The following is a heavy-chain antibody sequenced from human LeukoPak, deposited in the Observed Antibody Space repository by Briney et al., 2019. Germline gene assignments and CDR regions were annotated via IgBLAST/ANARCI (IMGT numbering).Heavy chain of an antibody. CDR2: IYYSGST. D-gene: IGHD3-10*01. CDR1: GGSISSGDYY. Sequence: PSQTLSLTCTVSGGSISSGDYYWSWIRQPPGKGLEWIGYIYYSGSTYYNPSLKSRVTISVDTSKNQFSLKLSSVTAADTAVYYCARIQNYYGSGSYYSNFDYWGQETLVTVSS. J-gene: IGHJ4*02. CDR3: ARIQNYYGSGSYYSNFDY. V-gene: IGHV4-30-4*01.